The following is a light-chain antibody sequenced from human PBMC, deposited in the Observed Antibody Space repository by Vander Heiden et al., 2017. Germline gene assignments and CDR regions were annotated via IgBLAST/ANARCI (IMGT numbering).Light chain of an antibody. J-gene: IGKJ4*01. CDR2: AAS. Sequence: IQMTQSPSSLSASVGDRVTITCRASQSISSYLNWYQQKPGKAAKLLIYAASSLQSGVPSRFSGSGSGTDFTLTISSLQPEDVATYYCQQSYSTPFHTFGGGTKVEIK. CDR1: QSISSY. CDR3: QQSYSTPFHT. V-gene: IGKV1-39*01.